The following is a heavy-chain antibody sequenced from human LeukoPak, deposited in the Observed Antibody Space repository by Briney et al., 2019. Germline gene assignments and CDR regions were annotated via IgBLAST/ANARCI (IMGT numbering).Heavy chain of an antibody. J-gene: IGHJ4*02. CDR3: ARDPGYFYDSKGAYFDY. CDR2: IYYSGRT. CDR1: GFSISSSSYY. V-gene: IGHV4-39*07. Sequence: SETLSLTCTVSGFSISSSSYYWGWIRQPPGKGLEWIGSIYYSGRTNHNPSLKSRVTISVDTSKSQFSLKLSSVTAADTAVYCCARDPGYFYDSKGAYFDYWGQGTLVTVSS. D-gene: IGHD3-22*01.